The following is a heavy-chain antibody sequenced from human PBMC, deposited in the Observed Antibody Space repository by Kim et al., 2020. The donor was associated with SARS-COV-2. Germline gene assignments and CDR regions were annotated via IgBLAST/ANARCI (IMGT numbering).Heavy chain of an antibody. CDR1: GGSISSGSYY. CDR3: ARVPTYGERAEAFDI. V-gene: IGHV4-61*02. J-gene: IGHJ3*02. Sequence: SETLSLTCTVSGGSISSGSYYWSWIRQPAGKGLEWIGRIYTSGSTNYNPSLKSRVTISVDTSKNQFSLKLSSVTAADTAVYYCARVPTYGERAEAFDIWGQGTMVTVSS. D-gene: IGHD4-17*01. CDR2: IYTSGST.